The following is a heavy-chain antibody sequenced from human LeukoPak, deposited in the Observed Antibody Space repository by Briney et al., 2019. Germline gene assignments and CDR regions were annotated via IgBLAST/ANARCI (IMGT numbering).Heavy chain of an antibody. V-gene: IGHV3-23*01. J-gene: IGHJ4*02. Sequence: PGGSLRLSCAASGLTFSSHAMNWVRQAPGRGLEWVSYISGGGDDTHYADSVRGRFTVSRDNSKHPLFLLMSSLQDEDTAFYYCAKPPASDFWRPFDYWGQGPLVSVPS. CDR1: GLTFSSHA. D-gene: IGHD2-2*01. CDR2: ISGGGDDT. CDR3: AKPPASDFWRPFDY.